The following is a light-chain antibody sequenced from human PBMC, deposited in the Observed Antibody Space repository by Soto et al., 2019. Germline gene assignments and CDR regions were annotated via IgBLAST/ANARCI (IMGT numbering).Light chain of an antibody. CDR2: DAS. J-gene: IGKJ5*01. CDR1: LSVIVY. V-gene: IGKV3-11*01. Sequence: VVLTQSPATLSLSPGERATLSCRTSLSVIVYLDWYQQKPGQAPRLLISDASNRATGIPARFSGSGSGTDFTLTISSLEPEDFAVYYCHQRQYWPPITFGQGTRLENK. CDR3: HQRQYWPPIT.